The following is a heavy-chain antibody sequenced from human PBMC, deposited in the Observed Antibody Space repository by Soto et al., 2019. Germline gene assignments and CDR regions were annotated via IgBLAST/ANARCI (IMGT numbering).Heavy chain of an antibody. V-gene: IGHV1-69*02. CDR1: GGTFSSYT. Sequence: ASVKVSCKASGGTFSSYTISWVRQVPGQGLEWMGRIIPILGIANYAQKFQGRVTITADKSTSTAYMELSSLRSEDTAVYYCALYGSGSQNYYYMDVWGKGTTVTVSS. CDR2: IIPILGIA. D-gene: IGHD3-10*01. CDR3: ALYGSGSQNYYYMDV. J-gene: IGHJ6*03.